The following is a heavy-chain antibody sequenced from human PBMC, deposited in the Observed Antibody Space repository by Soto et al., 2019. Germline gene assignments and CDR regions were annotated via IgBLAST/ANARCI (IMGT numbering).Heavy chain of an antibody. CDR1: GGSISTGGYY. CDR3: ARSVFP. J-gene: IGHJ5*02. V-gene: IGHV4-31*01. Sequence: QVQLQESGPGLVKPSQTLSLTCTVSGGSISTGGYYWNWIRQHPGKGLEWIGYFYYSGSTYYNPSRKSLVTISVNTSKNQFSLKLSSVTAADTAVYYCARSVFPWGQGTLVTVSS. CDR2: FYYSGST.